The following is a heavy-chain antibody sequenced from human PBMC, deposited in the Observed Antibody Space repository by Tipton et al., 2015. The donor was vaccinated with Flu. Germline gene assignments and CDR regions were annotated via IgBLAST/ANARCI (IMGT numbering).Heavy chain of an antibody. Sequence: SLRLSCAASGFTFRSFEMNWVRQAPGRGLEWVSYISNNNSTIYYADSVKGRFTISRDNTKNSLYLQMNSPRAEDTAVYYCARRGWFDYWGQGTLVTVSS. J-gene: IGHJ4*02. CDR1: GFTFRSFE. CDR2: ISNNNSTI. V-gene: IGHV3-48*03. D-gene: IGHD6-19*01. CDR3: ARRGWFDY.